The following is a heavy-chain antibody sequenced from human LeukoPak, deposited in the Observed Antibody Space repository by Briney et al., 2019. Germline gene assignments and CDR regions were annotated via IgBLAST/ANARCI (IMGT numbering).Heavy chain of an antibody. Sequence: GGSLRLSCEASGFTFDDYGMSWVRQPPGKGLEWVSGINRNGGSTDYADSVKGRFTISRDNAKNSHFLQMNSLRVEDTALYYCARGFRNGPFDCWGQGTLVTVPS. CDR2: INRNGGST. V-gene: IGHV3-20*04. CDR3: ARGFRNGPFDC. D-gene: IGHD2-8*01. CDR1: GFTFDDYG. J-gene: IGHJ4*02.